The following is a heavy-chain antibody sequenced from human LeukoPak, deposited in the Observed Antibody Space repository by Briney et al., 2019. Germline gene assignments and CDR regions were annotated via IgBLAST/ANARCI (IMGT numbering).Heavy chain of an antibody. CDR3: ASAKVYLEGRHYNWFDP. Sequence: GGSLRLSCAASGFTFSSYWMTWVRQAPGKGLEWVANIRQDGNEKYCVDSVKGRFTISRDNAKNSLYLQMNGLRAEDTAVYYCASAKVYLEGRHYNWFDPWGQGTLVTVSS. D-gene: IGHD1-20*01. J-gene: IGHJ5*02. V-gene: IGHV3-7*01. CDR1: GFTFSSYW. CDR2: IRQDGNEK.